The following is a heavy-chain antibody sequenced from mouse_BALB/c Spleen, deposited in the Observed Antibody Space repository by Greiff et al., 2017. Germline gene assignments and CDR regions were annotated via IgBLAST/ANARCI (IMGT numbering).Heavy chain of an antibody. CDR1: GFNIKDTY. V-gene: IGHV14-3*02. Sequence: EVQLHQSGAELVKPGASVKLSCTASGFNIKDTYMHWVKQRPEQGLEWIGRIDPANGNTKYDPKFQGKATITADTSSNTAYLQLSSLTSEDTAVYYCASPYGSSYDYYAMDYWGQGTSVTVSS. CDR2: IDPANGNT. D-gene: IGHD1-1*01. J-gene: IGHJ4*01. CDR3: ASPYGSSYDYYAMDY.